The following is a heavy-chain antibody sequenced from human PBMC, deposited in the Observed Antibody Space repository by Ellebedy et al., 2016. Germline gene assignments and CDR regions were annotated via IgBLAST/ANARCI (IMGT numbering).Heavy chain of an antibody. CDR2: LSGSGAST. CDR3: AKDRDGGSQLFAYYHDY. CDR1: GFTFSSYA. D-gene: IGHD3-10*01. V-gene: IGHV3-23*01. J-gene: IGHJ4*02. Sequence: GESLKISCAASGFTFSSYAMSWVRQAPGKGLEWVSGLSGSGASTYYADSVKGRFTISRDNSKNTLYLQMNSLRAEDTAVYYCAKDRDGGSQLFAYYHDYWGQGTLVTVSS.